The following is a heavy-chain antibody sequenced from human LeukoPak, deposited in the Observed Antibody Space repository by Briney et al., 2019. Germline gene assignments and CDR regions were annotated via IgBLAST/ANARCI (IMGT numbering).Heavy chain of an antibody. D-gene: IGHD6-19*01. CDR1: GFTFSSYE. V-gene: IGHV3-48*03. CDR3: ARDHEYSTGWYFDY. CDR2: ISSGGSTI. J-gene: IGHJ4*02. Sequence: GGSLRLSCAASGFTFSSYEMNWARQAPGKGLEWISYISSGGSTIYYADSVKDRFTISRDNAKNSLFLQMNSLRAEDTALYFCARDHEYSTGWYFDYWGQGTLVTVSS.